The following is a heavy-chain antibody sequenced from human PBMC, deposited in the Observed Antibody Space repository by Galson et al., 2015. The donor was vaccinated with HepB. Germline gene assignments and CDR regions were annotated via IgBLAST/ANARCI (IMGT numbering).Heavy chain of an antibody. CDR1: GGSIRSYY. CDR2: IDYSGST. Sequence: LSLTCTVSGGSIRSYYWTWIRQPPGKGLEWIGYIDYSGSTTYNPSLRSRVTISVDTSKNEFSLKLSSVTAADTAVYYCASGLGSDYFDYWGQGTQVTVSS. V-gene: IGHV4-59*01. J-gene: IGHJ4*02. CDR3: ASGLGSDYFDY. D-gene: IGHD1-26*01.